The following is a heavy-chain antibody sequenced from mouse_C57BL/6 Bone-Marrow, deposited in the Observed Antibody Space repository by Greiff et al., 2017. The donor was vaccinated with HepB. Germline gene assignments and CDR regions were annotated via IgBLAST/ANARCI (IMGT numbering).Heavy chain of an antibody. Sequence: QVQLQQPGAELVKPGASVKLSCKASGYTFTSYWMQWVKQRPGQGLEWIGEIDPSDSYTNYNQKFKGKATLTVDTSSSTAYMQLSSLTSEDSAVYYCAREGDFYYGSSLDYWGQGTTLTVSS. J-gene: IGHJ2*01. CDR3: AREGDFYYGSSLDY. V-gene: IGHV1-50*01. CDR1: GYTFTSYW. CDR2: IDPSDSYT. D-gene: IGHD1-1*01.